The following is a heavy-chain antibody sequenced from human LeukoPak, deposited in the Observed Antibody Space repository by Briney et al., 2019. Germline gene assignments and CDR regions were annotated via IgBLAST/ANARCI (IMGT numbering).Heavy chain of an antibody. CDR1: GFTFSSYA. J-gene: IGHJ4*02. Sequence: GGSLRLSCAASGFTFSSYAMSWVRQAPGKGLEWVSAISGSGGSTYYADSVKGRFTISRDNAKNSLYLQMNSLRAEDTAVYYCARAPGYSGYGNWGQGTLVTVSS. D-gene: IGHD5-12*01. CDR2: ISGSGGST. V-gene: IGHV3-23*01. CDR3: ARAPGYSGYGN.